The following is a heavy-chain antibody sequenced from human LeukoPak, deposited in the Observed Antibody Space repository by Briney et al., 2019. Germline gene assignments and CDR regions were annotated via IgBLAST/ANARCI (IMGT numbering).Heavy chain of an antibody. J-gene: IGHJ3*02. CDR1: GFTFSRYW. CDR3: ARDSGSYYSTKNDAFDI. Sequence: PGGSLRLSCAASGFTFSRYWMSWVRQAPGKGLEWLANINQDGSEKNYVDSVKGRFTISRDNAKNSLYLQMNSLRAEDTAVYYCARDSGSYYSTKNDAFDIWGQGTMVTVSS. V-gene: IGHV3-7*01. CDR2: INQDGSEK. D-gene: IGHD3-22*01.